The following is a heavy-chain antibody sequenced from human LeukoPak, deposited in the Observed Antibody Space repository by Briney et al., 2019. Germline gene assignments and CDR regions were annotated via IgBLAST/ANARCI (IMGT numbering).Heavy chain of an antibody. CDR1: GFTFSSYA. Sequence: GGSLRLSCAASGFTFSSYAMSWVRQAPGKGLEWVSAISGSGGSTYYADSVKGRFTISRDNSKSTLYLQMNSLRAEDTAVYYCAKDAMSSGYYSRSQNWFDPWGQGTLVTVSS. CDR3: AKDAMSSGYYSRSQNWFDP. D-gene: IGHD3-22*01. J-gene: IGHJ5*02. CDR2: ISGSGGST. V-gene: IGHV3-23*01.